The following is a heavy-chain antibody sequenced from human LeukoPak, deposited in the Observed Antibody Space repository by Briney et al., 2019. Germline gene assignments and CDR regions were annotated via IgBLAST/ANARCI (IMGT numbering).Heavy chain of an antibody. J-gene: IGHJ4*02. Sequence: GGSLRLPCAVSEFIFSRYAMHWVRQAPGKGLEWVAILSYDDTNEYYADSVAGRFTISRDNSKNTLYLQMNSLRPDDTAVYYCARDRRDGNNLAFHFDYWGQGTLVTVSS. V-gene: IGHV3-30*04. CDR2: LSYDDTNE. CDR1: EFIFSRYA. CDR3: ARDRRDGNNLAFHFDY. D-gene: IGHD5-24*01.